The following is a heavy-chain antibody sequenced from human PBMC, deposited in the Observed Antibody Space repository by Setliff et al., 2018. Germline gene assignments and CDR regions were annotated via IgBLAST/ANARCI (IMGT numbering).Heavy chain of an antibody. V-gene: IGHV3-48*03. J-gene: IGHJ3*02. CDR1: GFTFSSYE. CDR3: ARDGRYYDSSGYYYIGRVVAFDI. Sequence: GGSLRLSCTTSGFTFSSYEMNWVRQAPGKGLEWVSYISSSGSTIYYADSVKGRFTISRDNAKNSLYLQMNSLRAEDTAVYYCARDGRYYDSSGYYYIGRVVAFDIWGQGTMVTVSS. CDR2: ISSSGSTI. D-gene: IGHD3-22*01.